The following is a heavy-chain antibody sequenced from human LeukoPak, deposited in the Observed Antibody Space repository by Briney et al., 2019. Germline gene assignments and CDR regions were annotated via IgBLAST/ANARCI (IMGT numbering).Heavy chain of an antibody. CDR2: IYYSGST. CDR1: GGSLSSGDYY. J-gene: IGHJ6*03. Sequence: PSQTLSLTCTVSGGSLSSGDYYWSWIRQPPGKGLEWLGYIYYSGSTYYNPSLKRRATIPVDTSKNQFSPKMSHVTGADLAGLYRARGTQKYCNSTSCRGAYSYYYMDVWGKGTTVTVSS. D-gene: IGHD2-2*01. V-gene: IGHV4-30-4*08. CDR3: ARGTQKYCNSTSCRGAYSYYYMDV.